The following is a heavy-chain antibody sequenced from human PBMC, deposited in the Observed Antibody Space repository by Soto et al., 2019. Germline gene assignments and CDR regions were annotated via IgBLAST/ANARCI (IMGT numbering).Heavy chain of an antibody. Sequence: EVQLVESGGGLVKPGGSLRLSCAASGFTFSSYSMNWVRQAPGKGLEWVSSISSSSSYIYYADSVKGRFTISRDNAKNSLYLQMNSLRAEDTAVYYCARDTSDILAGVVPAAIVGYYYYYYGMDVWGQGATVTVSS. CDR2: ISSSSSYI. D-gene: IGHD2-2*01. CDR3: ARDTSDILAGVVPAAIVGYYYYYYGMDV. CDR1: GFTFSSYS. J-gene: IGHJ6*02. V-gene: IGHV3-21*01.